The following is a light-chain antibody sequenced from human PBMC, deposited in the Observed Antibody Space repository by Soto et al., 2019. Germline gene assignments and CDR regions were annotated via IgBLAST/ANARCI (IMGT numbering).Light chain of an antibody. V-gene: IGKV3-15*01. J-gene: IGKJ5*01. CDR2: DTS. CDR1: QSVSIK. CDR3: QQYNNWPPIT. Sequence: EIALTQSPATLSVSPGERATPSCRASQSVSIKLAWYQQKPGQAPRLLIYDTSTRATGIPARFSGSGSGTEFTLTISSLQSEDFAVYYCQQYNNWPPITFGQGTRLEI.